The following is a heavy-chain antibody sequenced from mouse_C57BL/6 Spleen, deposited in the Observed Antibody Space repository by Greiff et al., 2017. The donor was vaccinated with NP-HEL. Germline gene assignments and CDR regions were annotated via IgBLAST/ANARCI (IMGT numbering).Heavy chain of an antibody. CDR1: GYTFTSYW. CDR2: IDPSDSYT. V-gene: IGHV1-69*01. D-gene: IGHD4-1*01. J-gene: IGHJ2*01. CDR3: ARRFWENYFDY. Sequence: QVQLKQPGAELVMPGASVKLSCKASGYTFTSYWMHWVKQRPGQGLEWIGEIDPSDSYTNYNQKFKGKSTLTVDKSSSTAYMQLSSLTSEDSAVYYCARRFWENYFDYWGQGTTLTVSS.